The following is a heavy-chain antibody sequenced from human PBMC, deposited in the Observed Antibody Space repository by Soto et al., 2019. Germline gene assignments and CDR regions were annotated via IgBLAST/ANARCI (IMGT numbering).Heavy chain of an antibody. J-gene: IGHJ6*03. D-gene: IGHD1-1*01. CDR1: GFAFGSYA. CDR2: ISGSGGST. V-gene: IGHV3-23*01. Sequence: GGSLRLSCAASGFAFGSYALSWVRQAPGKGLEWVSAISGSGGSTYYADSVKGRFTISRDNSKNTLYLQMNSLRAEDTAVYYCAKSPEPDYYYMDVWGKGTTVTVSS. CDR3: AKSPEPDYYYMDV.